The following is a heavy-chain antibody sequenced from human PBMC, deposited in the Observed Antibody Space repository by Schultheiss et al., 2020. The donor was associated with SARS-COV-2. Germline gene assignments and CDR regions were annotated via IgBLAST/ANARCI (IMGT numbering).Heavy chain of an antibody. CDR1: GGSFSGYY. CDR3: AGATTYFDY. V-gene: IGHV4-59*12. D-gene: IGHD5-24*01. CDR2: IYYSGST. Sequence: SQTLSLTCAVYGGSFSGYYWSWIRQPPGKGLEWIGYIYYSGSTYYNPSLKSRVTISVDTSKNQFSLKLSSVTAADTAVYYCAGATTYFDYWGQGTLVTVSS. J-gene: IGHJ4*02.